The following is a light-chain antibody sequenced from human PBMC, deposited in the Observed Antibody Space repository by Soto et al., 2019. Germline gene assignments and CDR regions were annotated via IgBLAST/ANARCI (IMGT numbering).Light chain of an antibody. V-gene: IGKV3-15*01. Sequence: EVVMTQSPATLSVSPGERATLSCRASQSISSNLAWYQQKPGQAPRLLLYGASTRATGIPARFSGNGSGTEFTLTISSLQSEDFAVYYCQQYNNWPPGTFGQGTKVEIK. J-gene: IGKJ1*01. CDR2: GAS. CDR3: QQYNNWPPGT. CDR1: QSISSN.